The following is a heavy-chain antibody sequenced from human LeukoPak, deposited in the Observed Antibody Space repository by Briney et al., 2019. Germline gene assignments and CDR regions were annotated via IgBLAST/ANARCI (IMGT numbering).Heavy chain of an antibody. CDR2: ISYDGSNK. D-gene: IGHD3-10*01. CDR1: GFTFSSYA. J-gene: IGHJ3*02. CDR3: ASSAHHGYAFDI. V-gene: IGHV3-30*14. Sequence: GGSLRLSCAASGFTFSSYAMHWVRQAPGKGLEWVAVISYDGSNKYYADSVKGRFTISRDNSKNTLYLQMNSLRAEDTAVYYCASSAHHGYAFDIWGQGTMVTVSS.